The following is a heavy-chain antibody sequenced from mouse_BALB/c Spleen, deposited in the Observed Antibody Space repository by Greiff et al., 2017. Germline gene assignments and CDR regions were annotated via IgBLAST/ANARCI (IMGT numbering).Heavy chain of an antibody. CDR3: ARWDYYGSSYAMDY. CDR2: IDPANGNT. CDR1: GFNIKDTY. D-gene: IGHD1-1*01. Sequence: EVKLVESGAELVKPGASVKLSCTASGFNIKDTYMHWVKQRPEQGLEWIGRIDPANGNTKYDPKFQGKATITADTSSNTAYLQLSSLTSEDTAVYYCARWDYYGSSYAMDYWGQGTSVTVSS. J-gene: IGHJ4*01. V-gene: IGHV14-3*02.